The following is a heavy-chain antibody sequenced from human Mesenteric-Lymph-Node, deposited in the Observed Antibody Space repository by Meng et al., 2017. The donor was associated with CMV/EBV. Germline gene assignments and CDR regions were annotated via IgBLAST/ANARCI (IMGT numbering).Heavy chain of an antibody. CDR1: GFTFSSYS. V-gene: IGHV3-21*01. CDR2: ISSSSSYI. D-gene: IGHD3-3*01. Sequence: GGSLRLSCAASGFTFSSYSMNWVRQAPGKGLEWVSSISSSSSYIYYADSVKGRFTISRDNAKNSLYLQMNSLRAEDTAVYYCARAITIFGVGEVYYYYYGMDVWGQGTTVTVSS. CDR3: ARAITIFGVGEVYYYYYGMDV. J-gene: IGHJ6*02.